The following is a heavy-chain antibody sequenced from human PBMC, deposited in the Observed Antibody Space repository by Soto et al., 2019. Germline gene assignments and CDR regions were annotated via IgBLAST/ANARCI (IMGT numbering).Heavy chain of an antibody. V-gene: IGHV3-33*01. CDR1: GFTFSSYG. CDR3: ATLLYRSPDAFDI. J-gene: IGHJ3*02. D-gene: IGHD6-13*01. CDR2: IWYDGSNK. Sequence: QVQLVESGGGVVQPGRSLRLSCAASGFTFSSYGMHWVRQAPGKGLEWVAVIWYDGSNKYYADSVKGRFTISKDNSKNTLHLQMNSLRAEDTAVYYCATLLYRSPDAFDIWGQGTMVTVSS.